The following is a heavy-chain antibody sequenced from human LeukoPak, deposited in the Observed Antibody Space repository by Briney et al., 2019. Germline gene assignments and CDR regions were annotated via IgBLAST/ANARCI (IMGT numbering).Heavy chain of an antibody. V-gene: IGHV4-39*07. CDR1: GGSISSSSYY. CDR3: ATVAAAGTDMRIGDY. Sequence: SETLSLTCTVSGGSISSSSYYWGWIRQPPGKGLEWIGSIYYSGSTYYNPSLKSRVTISVDTSKNQFSLKLSSVTAADTAVYYCATVAAAGTDMRIGDYWGQGTLVTVSS. CDR2: IYYSGST. D-gene: IGHD6-13*01. J-gene: IGHJ4*02.